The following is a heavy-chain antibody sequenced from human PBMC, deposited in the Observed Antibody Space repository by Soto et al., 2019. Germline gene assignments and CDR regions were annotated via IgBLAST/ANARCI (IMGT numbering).Heavy chain of an antibody. D-gene: IGHD6-13*01. CDR2: MNPNSGNT. J-gene: IGHJ6*02. CDR1: GYTFTSYD. CDR3: ARSGGGQKQQPPKYYYGMDV. V-gene: IGHV1-8*01. Sequence: ASVKVSSKASGYTFTSYDINWVRQATGQGLEWMGWMNPNSGNTAYAQKFQGRVTMTRNTSISTAYMELSSLRSEDTAVYYCARSGGGQKQQPPKYYYGMDVWGQGTTVTVSS.